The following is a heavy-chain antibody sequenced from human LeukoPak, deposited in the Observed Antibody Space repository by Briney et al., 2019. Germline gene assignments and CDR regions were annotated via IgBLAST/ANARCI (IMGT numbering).Heavy chain of an antibody. CDR2: ISHSGNT. V-gene: IGHV4-38-2*01. Sequence: PSETLSLTCVVSVYSISGGYYWGWLRQPPGKGLEWIGSISHSGNTYYNPSLKSRVTISVDTSKNQFSLKLSSVTTADTAVYYCARVTGAVADENWFDPWGQGTLVTVSS. CDR1: VYSISGGYY. D-gene: IGHD6-19*01. J-gene: IGHJ5*02. CDR3: ARVTGAVADENWFDP.